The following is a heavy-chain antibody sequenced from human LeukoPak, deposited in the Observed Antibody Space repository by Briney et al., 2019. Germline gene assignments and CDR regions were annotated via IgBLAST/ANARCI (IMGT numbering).Heavy chain of an antibody. D-gene: IGHD4-17*01. CDR2: ISYDGSNK. CDR3: AKDRSYGDYPRDYYYGMDV. V-gene: IGHV3-30*18. J-gene: IGHJ6*02. CDR1: GFTFSSYG. Sequence: GGSLRLSCAASGFTFSSYGMHWVRQAPGKGLEWVAVISYDGSNKYYADSVKGRFTISRDNSKNTLYLQMNSLRAEDTAVYYCAKDRSYGDYPRDYYYGMDVWGQGTTVTVSS.